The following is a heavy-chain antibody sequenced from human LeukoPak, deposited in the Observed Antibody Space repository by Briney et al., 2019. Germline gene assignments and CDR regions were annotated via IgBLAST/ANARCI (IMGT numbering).Heavy chain of an antibody. CDR3: AKGLDIVVPYYAMDV. J-gene: IGHJ6*02. V-gene: IGHV3-23*01. CDR2: ISGSGGST. Sequence: PGGSLRLSCAASGSTFSSYAMSWVRQAPGKGLEWVSAISGSGGSTYYADSVKGRFTISRDNSKNTLYLQMNSLRAEDTAVYYCAKGLDIVVPYYAMDVWGQGTTVTVSS. CDR1: GSTFSSYA. D-gene: IGHD2-2*01.